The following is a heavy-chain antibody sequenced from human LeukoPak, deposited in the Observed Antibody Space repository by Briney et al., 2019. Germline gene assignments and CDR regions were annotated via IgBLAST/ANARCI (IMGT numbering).Heavy chain of an antibody. CDR3: ARDLCSGGSCYSYWFDP. CDR1: GYTFTSYY. CDR2: INPSGGST. D-gene: IGHD2-15*01. J-gene: IGHJ5*02. Sequence: ASVKVSCKASGYTFTSYYMHWVRQAPGQGLEWMGIINPSGGSTSYAQKFQGRVTMTRDMSTSTVYMELSSLRSEDTAVYYCARDLCSGGSCYSYWFDPWGQGTLVTVSS. V-gene: IGHV1-46*01.